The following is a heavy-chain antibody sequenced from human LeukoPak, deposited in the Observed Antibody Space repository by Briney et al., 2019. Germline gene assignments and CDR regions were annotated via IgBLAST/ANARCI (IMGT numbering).Heavy chain of an antibody. D-gene: IGHD6-19*01. CDR1: WFTFTSDS. CDR2: ISSGGETI. V-gene: IGHV3-48*01. CDR3: ARDGRAVAFDI. J-gene: IGHJ3*02. Sequence: GGSLRLSCNAASWFTFTSDSMNWVRQAPGMGLEWLAYISSGGETIYYADSVKGRVTISRDNDKNSLYLQMNSLRADDTAIYFCARDGRAVAFDIWGPGTMVTVSS.